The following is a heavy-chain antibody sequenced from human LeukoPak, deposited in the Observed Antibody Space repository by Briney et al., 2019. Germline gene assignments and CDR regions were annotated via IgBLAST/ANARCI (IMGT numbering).Heavy chain of an antibody. V-gene: IGHV3-74*01. CDR1: GFTFSNYW. CDR2: IKSDGSST. CDR3: ARIRGGLPDY. D-gene: IGHD3-10*01. J-gene: IGHJ4*02. Sequence: GGSLRLSCAASGFTFSNYWMHWVRQAPGKGLVWVSRIKSDGSSTTYADSVKGRFTISRDNAKKTLYLQMNSLRAEDTAVYYCARIRGGLPDYWGQGTLVTVSS.